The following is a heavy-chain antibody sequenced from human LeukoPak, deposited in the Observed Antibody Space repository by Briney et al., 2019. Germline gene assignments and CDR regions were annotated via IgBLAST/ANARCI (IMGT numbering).Heavy chain of an antibody. J-gene: IGHJ4*02. V-gene: IGHV4-39*07. CDR2: IYYSGST. CDR1: VGSIRISTYY. Sequence: SETLSLTCTVSVGSIRISTYYCGWVRQPPGRGLEWIGSIYYSGSTYYNPSLKSRVTISVDTSENQFSLKLSSVTAADTAVYYCARDYDPYYYGSGTATLRGYFDYWGQGTLVTVSS. D-gene: IGHD3-10*01. CDR3: ARDYDPYYYGSGTATLRGYFDY.